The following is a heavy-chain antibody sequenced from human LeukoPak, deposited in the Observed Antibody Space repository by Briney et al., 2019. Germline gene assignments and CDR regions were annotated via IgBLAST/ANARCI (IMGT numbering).Heavy chain of an antibody. CDR3: ASNDYVWGSYLYFDI. D-gene: IGHD3-16*02. Sequence: SVKVSCKASGGTFSSCAISWVRQAPGQGLEWMGGIIPIFGTANYAQKFQGRVTITADESTSTAYMELSSLRSEDTAVYYCASNDYVWGSYLYFDIWGQGTMVTVSS. CDR1: GGTFSSCA. J-gene: IGHJ3*02. V-gene: IGHV1-69*13. CDR2: IIPIFGTA.